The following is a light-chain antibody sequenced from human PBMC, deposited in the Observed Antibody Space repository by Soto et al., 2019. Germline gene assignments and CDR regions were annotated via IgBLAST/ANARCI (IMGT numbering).Light chain of an antibody. V-gene: IGLV1-40*01. J-gene: IGLJ3*02. CDR2: ATT. CDR3: QSYDSSLSGPV. Sequence: QSVVTQPPSVSGAPGQRVTISCTGNSSNIGAGYDVHWYQQLPGRAPKLLIYATTNRPSGVPGRFSATKSGTSASLAITGLQAEDEADFYCQSYDSSLSGPVFGGGTKLTVL. CDR1: SSNIGAGYD.